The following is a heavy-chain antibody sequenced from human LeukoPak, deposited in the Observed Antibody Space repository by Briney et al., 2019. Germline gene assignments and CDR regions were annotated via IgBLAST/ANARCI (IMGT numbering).Heavy chain of an antibody. CDR3: ARGLYREEYRGWGSYYLF. CDR1: GYTFSDYY. D-gene: IGHD3-10*01. V-gene: IGHV1-2*02. J-gene: IGHJ4*02. Sequence: ASVKVSCKASGYTFSDYYIHWVRQAPGQGLDWMGWINPNSGGTNYAQRFQGRVTMTRGTSINTAYMELSRLRSDDTAVYYCARGLYREEYRGWGSYYLFWGQGTLVTVSS. CDR2: INPNSGGT.